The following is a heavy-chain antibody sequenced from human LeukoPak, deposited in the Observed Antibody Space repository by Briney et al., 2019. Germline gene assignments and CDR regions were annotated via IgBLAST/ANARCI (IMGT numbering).Heavy chain of an antibody. V-gene: IGHV4-34*01. CDR3: ASTYDGSGPRDAFDI. Sequence: PSETLSLTCAVYGGSFSGYYWSWIRQPPGKGLEWIGEINHSGSTNYNPSLKSRVTISVDTSKNQFSLKLSSVTAADPAVYYCASTYDGSGPRDAFDIWGQGTMVTVSS. D-gene: IGHD3-10*01. J-gene: IGHJ3*02. CDR1: GGSFSGYY. CDR2: INHSGST.